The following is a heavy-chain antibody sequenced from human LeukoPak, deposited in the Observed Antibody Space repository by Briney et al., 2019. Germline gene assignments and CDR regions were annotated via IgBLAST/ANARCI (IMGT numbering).Heavy chain of an antibody. CDR3: ARDRSGSGSYYYFDP. CDR2: IYYSGNT. Sequence: SETLSLTCTVSGGSISSYYWSWIRQPPGKGLGWIGYIYYSGNTNYNPSLESRVTISVDTSKNQFSLKLKSLTAADTAVYYCARDRSGSGSYYYFDPWGQGTLVTVSS. D-gene: IGHD1-26*01. CDR1: GGSISSYY. V-gene: IGHV4-59*01. J-gene: IGHJ5*02.